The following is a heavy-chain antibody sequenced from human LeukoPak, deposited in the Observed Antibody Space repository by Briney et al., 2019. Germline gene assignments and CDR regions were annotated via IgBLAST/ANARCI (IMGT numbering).Heavy chain of an antibody. D-gene: IGHD3-10*01. CDR1: GGSISSSNW. CDR3: ANRMVRGVIITAFDI. Sequence: PSETLSLTCAVSGGSISSSNWWSWVRQPPGKGLEWIGEIYHSGSTNYNPSLESRVTISVDKSKNQFTLKLSSVIAADTAVYYCANRMVRGVIITAFDIWGQGTMVTVSS. CDR2: IYHSGST. V-gene: IGHV4-4*02. J-gene: IGHJ3*02.